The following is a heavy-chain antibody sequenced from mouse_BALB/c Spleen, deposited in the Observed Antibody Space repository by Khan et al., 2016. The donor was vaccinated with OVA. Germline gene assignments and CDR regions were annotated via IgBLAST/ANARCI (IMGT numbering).Heavy chain of an antibody. V-gene: IGHV3-2*02. CDR3: ARTARIKY. CDR1: GYSITSGYG. D-gene: IGHD1-2*01. CDR2: ISYSGST. J-gene: IGHJ2*01. Sequence: DVKLQESGPGLVKPSQSLSLTCTVTGYSITSGYGWNWIRQFPGNKLEWMGYISYSGSTNYNPSLNSRISITRDTSKNQCFLQLNSVTTEDTATYYCARTARIKYWGQGTTLTVSS.